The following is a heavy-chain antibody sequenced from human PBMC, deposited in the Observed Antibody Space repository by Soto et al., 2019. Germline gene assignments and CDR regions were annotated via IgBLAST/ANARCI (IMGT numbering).Heavy chain of an antibody. J-gene: IGHJ4*02. CDR1: GGSISSYY. D-gene: IGHD3-10*01. CDR3: AREKITALFDH. Sequence: SETLSLTCTVSGGSISSYYWSWIRQPPGKGLEWIGYIYYTGSTNYNPSLKSRVTISVDTSKNQFSLKLSSVTASDTAVYYCAREKITALFDHGGQGTLVPVSS. V-gene: IGHV4-59*12. CDR2: IYYTGST.